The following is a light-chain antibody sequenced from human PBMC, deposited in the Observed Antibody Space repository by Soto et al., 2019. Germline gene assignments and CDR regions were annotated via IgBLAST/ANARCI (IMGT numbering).Light chain of an antibody. CDR1: QSISSW. Sequence: DRQMTQSPSTLSASVGDRVTITCRASQSISSWLAWYQQKPGKAPKLLIYDASSLESGVPSRFSGSGSGTEFTLTISSLQPDDFATYYCQHYNSYSEAFGQGTKVDIK. V-gene: IGKV1-5*01. J-gene: IGKJ1*01. CDR2: DAS. CDR3: QHYNSYSEA.